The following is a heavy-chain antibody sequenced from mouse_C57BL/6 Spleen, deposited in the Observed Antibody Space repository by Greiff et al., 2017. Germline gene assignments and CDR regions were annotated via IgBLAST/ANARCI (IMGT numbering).Heavy chain of an antibody. CDR1: GYSFTGYF. Sequence: EVQLVESGPELVKPGDSVKISCKASGYSFTGYFMNWVMQSHGKSLEWIGRINPYNGDTFYNQKFKGKATLTVDKSSSTAHMELRSLTSEDSAVYYCARRAAQATNYFDYWGQGTTLTVSS. D-gene: IGHD3-2*02. CDR2: INPYNGDT. V-gene: IGHV1-20*01. CDR3: ARRAAQATNYFDY. J-gene: IGHJ2*01.